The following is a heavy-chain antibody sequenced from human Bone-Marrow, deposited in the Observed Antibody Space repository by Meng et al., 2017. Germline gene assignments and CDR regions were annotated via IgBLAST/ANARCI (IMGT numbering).Heavy chain of an antibody. J-gene: IGHJ4*02. CDR2: INHSGST. D-gene: IGHD4-11*01. CDR3: ARGPTTMAHDFDY. Sequence: QVHLQQWGPGLFKPSETLYLTCVVSGGSFSDYYWSWISQPPGKGLEWIGEINHSGSTNYNPSLESRVTISVDTSQNNLSLKLSSVTAADSAVYYCARGPTTMAHDFDYWGQGTLVTVSS. CDR1: GGSFSDYY. V-gene: IGHV4-34*01.